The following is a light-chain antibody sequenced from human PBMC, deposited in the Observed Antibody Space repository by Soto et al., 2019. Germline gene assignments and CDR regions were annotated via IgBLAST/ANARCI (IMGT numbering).Light chain of an antibody. Sequence: EIVLTQSPGTLSLSPGERATLSCRARQSVSGNYLAWYQQKPGQAPRLLMSGASNRATGIPDGFTGSGSGTDFTLTISRLEPEDFAVYYCHQYGSSPPTFGQGTKVDIK. CDR2: GAS. CDR1: QSVSGNY. V-gene: IGKV3-20*01. J-gene: IGKJ1*01. CDR3: HQYGSSPPT.